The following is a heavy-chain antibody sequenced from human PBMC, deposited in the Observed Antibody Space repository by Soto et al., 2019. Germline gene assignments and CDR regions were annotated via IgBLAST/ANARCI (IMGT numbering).Heavy chain of an antibody. V-gene: IGHV4-39*01. CDR1: GGSISSSSYY. D-gene: IGHD6-6*01. CDR3: ASQGYSSSSDYYYMDV. J-gene: IGHJ6*03. CDR2: IYYSGST. Sequence: SETLSLTCTVSGGSISSSSYYWGWIRQPPGKGLEWIGSIYYSGSTYYNPSLKSRVTISVDTSKNQFSLKLSSVTAADTAVYYCASQGYSSSSDYYYMDVWGKGTTVTVSS.